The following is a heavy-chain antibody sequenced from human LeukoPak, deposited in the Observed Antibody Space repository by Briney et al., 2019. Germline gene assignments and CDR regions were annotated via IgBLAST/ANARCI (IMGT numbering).Heavy chain of an antibody. CDR2: ISAYNGNT. J-gene: IGHJ4*02. Sequence: ASVKVSCKATGYTFTSYGNSWVRQAPGQGLEWMGWISAYNGNTNYAQKLQGRVTMTTDTSTSTAYMELRSLRSDDTAVYYCARANFDSSSGWYLRGGYWGQGTLVTVSS. V-gene: IGHV1-18*01. CDR3: ARANFDSSSGWYLRGGY. CDR1: GYTFTSYG. D-gene: IGHD6-19*01.